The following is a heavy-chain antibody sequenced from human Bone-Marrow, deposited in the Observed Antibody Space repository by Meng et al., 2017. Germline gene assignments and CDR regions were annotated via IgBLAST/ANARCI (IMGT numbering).Heavy chain of an antibody. CDR3: ATPLHAYDN. D-gene: IGHD3-9*01. J-gene: IGHJ4*02. CDR1: GFTFSSYG. Sequence: VQLVESGGGVVQPGRSLRLSCAASGFTFSSYGMHWVRQTPGKGLEWVGRIKSNTDGGTTDYAAPVKGRFIISRDDSKDTLYLQMNSLQIEDTGVYYCATPLHAYDNWGQGTLVTVSS. V-gene: IGHV3-15*05. CDR2: IKSNTDGGTT.